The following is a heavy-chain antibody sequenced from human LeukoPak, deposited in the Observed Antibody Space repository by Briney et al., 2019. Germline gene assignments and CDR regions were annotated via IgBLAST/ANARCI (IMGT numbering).Heavy chain of an antibody. Sequence: GASVKVSCKASGYTFTSYYMHWVRQAPGEGLEWMGIINPSGGSTSYAQKFQGRVTMTRDMSTSTVYMELSDLRPEDTAVYYCARDYSGEWEQLTGWWFDPWGQGTLVIVSS. V-gene: IGHV1-46*01. D-gene: IGHD1-26*01. J-gene: IGHJ5*02. CDR2: INPSGGST. CDR1: GYTFTSYY. CDR3: ARDYSGEWEQLTGWWFDP.